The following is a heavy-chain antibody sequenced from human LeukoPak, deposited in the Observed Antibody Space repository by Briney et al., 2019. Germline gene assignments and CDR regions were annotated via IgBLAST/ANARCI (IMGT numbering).Heavy chain of an antibody. Sequence: GGSLRLSCAASGFTFSSYAMHWVRQAPGKGLEWVAVISYDGSNKYYADSVKGRFTISRDNSRNTLYLQMNSLRAEGTAVYYCARDIDCSGGSCSGRFDPWGQGTLVTVSS. CDR2: ISYDGSNK. J-gene: IGHJ5*02. CDR1: GFTFSSYA. D-gene: IGHD2-15*01. CDR3: ARDIDCSGGSCSGRFDP. V-gene: IGHV3-30-3*01.